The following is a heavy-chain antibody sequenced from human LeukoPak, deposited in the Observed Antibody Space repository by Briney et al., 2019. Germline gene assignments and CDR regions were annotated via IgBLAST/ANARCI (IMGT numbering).Heavy chain of an antibody. CDR3: ACRMFASNWFQP. V-gene: IGHV5-51*01. J-gene: IGHJ5*02. CDR2: IYPGDSRT. CDR1: GYSFTDYW. Sequence: GDSLKISCQGSGYSFTDYWIGWVRQMPGKGLEWMAVIYPGDSRTRYNPSSQGQVTISADKSINTAYLEWNSLKASDTALYYCACRMFASNWFQPWGQGTLVTVSS. D-gene: IGHD3-10*02.